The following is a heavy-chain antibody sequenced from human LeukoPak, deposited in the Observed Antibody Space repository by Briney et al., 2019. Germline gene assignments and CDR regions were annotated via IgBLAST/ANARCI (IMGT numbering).Heavy chain of an antibody. Sequence: GGSLRLSCAASGFTVSTYSMSWVRQAPGRGLEWISYISSSSSPIYYADSVKGRFTISRDNAKKSLYLQMNSLRAEDTAVYYCARHLSGVTGYTYGRGIDYWGQGTLVTVSS. J-gene: IGHJ4*02. CDR1: GFTVSTYS. V-gene: IGHV3-48*04. D-gene: IGHD5-18*01. CDR2: ISSSSSPI. CDR3: ARHLSGVTGYTYGRGIDY.